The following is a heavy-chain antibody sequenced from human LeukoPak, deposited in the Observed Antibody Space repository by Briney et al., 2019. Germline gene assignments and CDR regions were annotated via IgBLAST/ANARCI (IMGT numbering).Heavy chain of an antibody. J-gene: IGHJ4*02. CDR3: VKDFGRVRGTPDS. D-gene: IGHD3-16*01. CDR2: ISGSGNGFSI. V-gene: IGHV3-64D*06. Sequence: PGGSLRLSCAASKFTFSSHAMDWVRQTPGKGPEYVSTISGSGNGFSIYYADSVKGRFTISRDDSKSILYLQMNGLRSEDTAVYYCVKDFGRVRGTPDSWGQGTLVTVSS. CDR1: KFTFSSHA.